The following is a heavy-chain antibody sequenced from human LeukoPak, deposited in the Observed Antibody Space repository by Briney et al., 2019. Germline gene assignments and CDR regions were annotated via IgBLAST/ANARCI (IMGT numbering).Heavy chain of an antibody. CDR1: GFTFSSYG. V-gene: IGHV3-33*01. CDR2: IWYDGSNK. Sequence: GGSLRLSCAASGFTFSSYGMHWVRQAPGKGLEWVAAIWYDGSNKYYADSVKGRFTISRDNSKNTLYLQMNSLRAEDTAVYYCARDLEGGYAPHYYFDYWGQETLVTVSS. CDR3: ARDLEGGYAPHYYFDY. J-gene: IGHJ4*02. D-gene: IGHD5-12*01.